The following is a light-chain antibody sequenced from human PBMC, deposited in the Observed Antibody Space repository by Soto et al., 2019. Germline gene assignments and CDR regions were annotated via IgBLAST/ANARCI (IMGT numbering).Light chain of an antibody. CDR3: QQYDISPYT. Sequence: EIVLTQSPGTLSLSPGERATLSCRASQSVSSSYLAWHQQKPGQAPRLLIYGASSRATGIPDRFSGSGSGTDFTLTISRLDPEDFAVYYCQQYDISPYTFGQGTKLEIK. V-gene: IGKV3-20*01. J-gene: IGKJ2*01. CDR1: QSVSSSY. CDR2: GAS.